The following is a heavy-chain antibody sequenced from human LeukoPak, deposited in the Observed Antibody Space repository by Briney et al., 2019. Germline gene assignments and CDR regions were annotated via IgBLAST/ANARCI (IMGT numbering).Heavy chain of an antibody. CDR1: GGSLSNYY. D-gene: IGHD3-10*01. J-gene: IGHJ2*01. Sequence: SETLSLTCTVSGGSLSNYYWSWIRQPPGKGLEWIGHIYYSGSTDYNPSLKSRVTISVDASKNQFSLKLSSVTAAETAVYYCARDPGFRWYFDLWGRGTLVTVSS. CDR3: ARDPGFRWYFDL. CDR2: IYYSGST. V-gene: IGHV4-59*01.